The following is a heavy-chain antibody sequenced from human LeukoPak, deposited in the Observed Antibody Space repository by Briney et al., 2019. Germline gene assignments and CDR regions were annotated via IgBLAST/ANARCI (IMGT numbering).Heavy chain of an antibody. CDR2: ITASGDST. Sequence: PGGSLGLSCAASGFTFSNYVMIWVRQAPGKGLEWVSGITASGDSTYYGDSVKGRFTMSRDNSKNTLYLQMNSLRAEGTAVYYCAKDLPTDYWGQGTLVTVSS. J-gene: IGHJ4*02. CDR3: AKDLPTDY. CDR1: GFTFSNYV. V-gene: IGHV3-23*01.